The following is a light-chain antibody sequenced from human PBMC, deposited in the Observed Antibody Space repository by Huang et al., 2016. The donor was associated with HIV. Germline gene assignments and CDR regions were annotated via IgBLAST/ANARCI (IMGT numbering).Light chain of an antibody. CDR3: QQYNNWPRT. CDR2: GAT. V-gene: IGKV3-15*01. Sequence: EIVMTQSPATLSVSPGEGATLSCRASQSVSSNLAWYQQTPGQAPRLLIYGATTRAAGIPGRVSGSGCGTEFTRTISSLQSEDFAVYYCQQYNNWPRTFGQGTKVEIK. J-gene: IGKJ1*01. CDR1: QSVSSN.